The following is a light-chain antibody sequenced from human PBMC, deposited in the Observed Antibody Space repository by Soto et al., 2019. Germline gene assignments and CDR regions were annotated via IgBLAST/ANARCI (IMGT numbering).Light chain of an antibody. J-gene: IGKJ1*01. CDR1: QGIIDY. V-gene: IGKV1-27*01. Sequence: DIQMTQSPSSLSASVGDRVTITCRASQGIIDYVAWFQQKPGKAPKLLIYAASTPQSGVPSRFSGSGYGTDFTLTISSLRPEDVATYYCQKYNTAPQTFGQGTNVEFK. CDR2: AAS. CDR3: QKYNTAPQT.